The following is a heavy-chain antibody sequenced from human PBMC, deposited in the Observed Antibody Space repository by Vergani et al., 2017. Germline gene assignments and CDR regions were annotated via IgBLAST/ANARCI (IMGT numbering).Heavy chain of an antibody. V-gene: IGHV1-2*02. J-gene: IGHJ4*02. D-gene: IGHD2-2*01. Sequence: QVHLVQSGPEVEKPGASVTVSCKPSGYTFTAYYLHWVRQAPGQGLEWVGWINPYNGDTKYSQDFEGRVTISSDTSSNTAYMEVSRLMYDDAAGYFCASGRPLHCDRPSCDRLDYWVPGTPVTDSP. CDR2: INPYNGDT. CDR3: ASGRPLHCDRPSCDRLDY. CDR1: GYTFTAYY.